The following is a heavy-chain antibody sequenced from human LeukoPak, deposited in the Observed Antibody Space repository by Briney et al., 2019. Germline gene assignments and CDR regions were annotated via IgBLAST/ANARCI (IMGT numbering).Heavy chain of an antibody. CDR1: GYTFTGYY. Sequence: GASVKVSCKASGYTFTGYYMHWVRQAPGQGLEWMGWINPNSGGTNYAQKFQGRVTMTRDTSISTAYMELSRLRSDDTAVYYCARDPPYGSGSCDYWGQGTLVTVSS. CDR3: ARDPPYGSGSCDY. D-gene: IGHD3-10*01. CDR2: INPNSGGT. J-gene: IGHJ4*02. V-gene: IGHV1-2*02.